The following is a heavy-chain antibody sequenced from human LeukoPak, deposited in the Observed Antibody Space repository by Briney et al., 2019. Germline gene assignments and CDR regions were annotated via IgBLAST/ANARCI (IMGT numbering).Heavy chain of an antibody. D-gene: IGHD6-19*01. CDR2: IDPNNGDT. V-gene: IGHV1-2*02. J-gene: IGHJ4*02. CDR3: ARVIGWYFAGNG. CDR1: GYTFTRYY. Sequence: ASVKVSCKASGYTFTRYYIHWVRQAPGQGLEWLGWIDPNNGDTNYAQNFQGSVTVTRDTSTSTAYMELSTLRSDDTAVYYCARVIGWYFAGNGWGQGTLVSVSS.